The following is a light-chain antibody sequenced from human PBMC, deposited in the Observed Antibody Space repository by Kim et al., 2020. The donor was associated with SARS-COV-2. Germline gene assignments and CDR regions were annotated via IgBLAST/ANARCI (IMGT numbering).Light chain of an antibody. CDR1: SGHSNYA. CDR3: QTWATGIWV. V-gene: IGLV4-69*01. J-gene: IGLJ3*02. CDR2: VNSDGSH. Sequence: SVQLTCTLSSGHSNYAIAWHQQQPEKGPRYLMKVNSDGSHSKGDGIPDRFSGSSSGAERYLTISSLQSEDEADYYCQTWATGIWVFGGGTQLTVL.